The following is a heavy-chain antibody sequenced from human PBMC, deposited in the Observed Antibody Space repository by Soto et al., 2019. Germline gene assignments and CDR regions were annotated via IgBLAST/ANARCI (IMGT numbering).Heavy chain of an antibody. J-gene: IGHJ3*02. CDR3: ATSRHMIVVLLDAFDI. CDR1: GYTFTSYA. Sequence: GASVKVSCKASGYTFTSYAMHWVRQAPGQRLEWMGWINAGNGNTKYSQKFQGRVIITRDTSASTVYMQLSNLRSEDTAVYYCATSRHMIVVLLDAFDIWGQGTMFTVSS. CDR2: INAGNGNT. D-gene: IGHD3-22*01. V-gene: IGHV1-3*01.